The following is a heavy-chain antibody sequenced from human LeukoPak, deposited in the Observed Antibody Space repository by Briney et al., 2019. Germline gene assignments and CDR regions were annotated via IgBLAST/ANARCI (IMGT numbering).Heavy chain of an antibody. CDR2: INPNSGGT. CDR1: GYTFTGYY. Sequence: ASVKVSCKASGYTFTGYYMHWVRQAPGQGLEWMGRINPNSGGTNYAQKFQGRVTITRDTSISTAYMELSRLRSDDTAVYYCATTTAMALNYYYYYMDVWGKGTTVTVSS. V-gene: IGHV1-2*06. CDR3: ATTTAMALNYYYYYMDV. D-gene: IGHD5-18*01. J-gene: IGHJ6*03.